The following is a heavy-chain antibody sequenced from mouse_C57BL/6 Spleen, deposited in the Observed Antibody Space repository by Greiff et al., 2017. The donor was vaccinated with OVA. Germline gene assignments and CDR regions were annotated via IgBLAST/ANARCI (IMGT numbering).Heavy chain of an antibody. CDR3: ARSPNYSYAMDY. V-gene: IGHV1-22*01. CDR1: GYTFTDYN. Sequence: EVQLQQSGPELVKPGASVKMSCKASGYTFTDYNMHWVKQSHGKSLEWIGNINPNNGGTSYNQKFKGKATLTVNKSSITAYMELRSLTSEYSAVYYCARSPNYSYAMDYWGQGTSVTVSS. CDR2: INPNNGGT. J-gene: IGHJ4*01. D-gene: IGHD2-1*01.